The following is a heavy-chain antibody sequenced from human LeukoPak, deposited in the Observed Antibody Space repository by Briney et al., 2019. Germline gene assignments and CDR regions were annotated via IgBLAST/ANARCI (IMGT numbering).Heavy chain of an antibody. CDR2: INPNSGGT. CDR3: ARDRDRIAAAGGD. J-gene: IGHJ4*02. CDR1: GYTFTSYY. D-gene: IGHD6-13*01. V-gene: IGHV1-2*02. Sequence: GASVKVSCKASGYTFTSYYMHWVRQAPGQGLEWMGWINPNSGGTNYAQKFQGRVTMTRDTSISTAYMELSRLRSDDTAVYYCARDRDRIAAAGGDWGQGTLVTVSS.